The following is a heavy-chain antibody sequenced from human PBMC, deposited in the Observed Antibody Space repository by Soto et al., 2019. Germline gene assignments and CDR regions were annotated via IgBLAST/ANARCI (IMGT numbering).Heavy chain of an antibody. D-gene: IGHD5-18*01. Sequence: GGSLRLSCAASGLTFSSYSMNWVRQAPGKGLEWVSSISSSSYIYYADSVKGRFTISRDNAKNSLYLQMNSLRAEDTAVYYCARGDEWIQLWPTYYYGMDVWGQGTTVTVSS. CDR1: GLTFSSYS. CDR3: ARGDEWIQLWPTYYYGMDV. CDR2: ISSSSYI. V-gene: IGHV3-21*01. J-gene: IGHJ6*02.